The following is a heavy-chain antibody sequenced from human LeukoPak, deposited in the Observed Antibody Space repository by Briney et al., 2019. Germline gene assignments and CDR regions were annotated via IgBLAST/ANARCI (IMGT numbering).Heavy chain of an antibody. Sequence: GGSLRLSCAASGFTFSSYWMSWVRQAPGKGLEWVANIKQDGSEKYYVDSVKGRFTISRDNAKNSLYLQMNSLRAEDTAVYYCARESKLGAAPTGGYYYYGMDVWGQGTTVT. CDR1: GFTFSSYW. V-gene: IGHV3-7*01. CDR2: IKQDGSEK. J-gene: IGHJ6*02. D-gene: IGHD2-15*01. CDR3: ARESKLGAAPTGGYYYYGMDV.